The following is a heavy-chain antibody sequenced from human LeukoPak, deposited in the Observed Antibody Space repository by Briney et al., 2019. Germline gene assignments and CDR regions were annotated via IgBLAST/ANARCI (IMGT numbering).Heavy chain of an antibody. CDR1: GGSFSGYY. J-gene: IGHJ3*02. D-gene: IGHD2/OR15-2a*01. V-gene: IGHV4-34*01. Sequence: SETLSLTCAVYGGSFSGYYWSWIRQPPGKGLEWIWEINHSGSTNYNPSLKSRVTISVDTSKNQFSLKLSSVTAADTAVYYCARPNRESRHDALDMWGQGTVVTVSS. CDR2: INHSGST. CDR3: ARPNRESRHDALDM.